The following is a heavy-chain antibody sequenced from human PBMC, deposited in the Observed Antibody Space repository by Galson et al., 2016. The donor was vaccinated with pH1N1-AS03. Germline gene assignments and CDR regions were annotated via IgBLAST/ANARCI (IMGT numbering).Heavy chain of an antibody. Sequence: SLRLSCAASRFTFSSYSMNWVRQAPGKGLEWVSSISISGSYVYYADSVKGRFTISRDNAKNSLYLHMNSLSAEDTAVYYCAKEGDSSGDYFDYWGQGILVTVSS. CDR1: RFTFSSYS. J-gene: IGHJ4*02. CDR3: AKEGDSSGDYFDY. V-gene: IGHV3-21*01. D-gene: IGHD3-22*01. CDR2: ISISGSYV.